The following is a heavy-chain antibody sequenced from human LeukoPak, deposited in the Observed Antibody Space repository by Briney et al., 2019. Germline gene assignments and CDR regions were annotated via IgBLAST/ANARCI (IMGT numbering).Heavy chain of an antibody. D-gene: IGHD2-2*02. J-gene: IGHJ4*02. CDR3: ARGYCSSTSCYTPAPIDY. CDR1: VGSFSGYY. Sequence: PSETLSLTCAVYVGSFSGYYWSWLRPPPGKGREWIGEINHSGSTNYNPSLKSRVTISVDTSKNQFSLKLSSVTAADTAVYYCARGYCSSTSCYTPAPIDYWGQGTLVTVSS. CDR2: INHSGST. V-gene: IGHV4-34*01.